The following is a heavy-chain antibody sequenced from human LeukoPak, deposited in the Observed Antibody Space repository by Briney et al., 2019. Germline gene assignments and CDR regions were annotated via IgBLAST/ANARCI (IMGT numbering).Heavy chain of an antibody. D-gene: IGHD3-10*01. Sequence: PGGSLRLSCAASGFSFSDYYMSWIRQAPEKGLEWVPYISSSSSYTNYADSVKGRFTISRDNAKNSLYLQMNSLRAEDTAVYYCATGATSGGYWGQGTLVTVSS. CDR1: GFSFSDYY. J-gene: IGHJ4*02. CDR2: ISSSSSYT. CDR3: ATGATSGGY. V-gene: IGHV3-11*03.